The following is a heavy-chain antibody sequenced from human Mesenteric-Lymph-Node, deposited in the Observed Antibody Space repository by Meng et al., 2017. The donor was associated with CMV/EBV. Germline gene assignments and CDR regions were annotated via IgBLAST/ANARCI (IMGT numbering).Heavy chain of an antibody. D-gene: IGHD1-26*01. J-gene: IGHJ4*02. Sequence: GGSISSSNYYWAWVRQPPGKGLEWIGTIYYLGSPYYNASLRSRVTISVDASKRQFSLKLSTLTAADTAVYYCARVGGVGPAPRHFDHWGQGTLVTVSS. CDR1: GGSISSSNYY. V-gene: IGHV4-39*07. CDR2: IYYLGSP. CDR3: ARVGGVGPAPRHFDH.